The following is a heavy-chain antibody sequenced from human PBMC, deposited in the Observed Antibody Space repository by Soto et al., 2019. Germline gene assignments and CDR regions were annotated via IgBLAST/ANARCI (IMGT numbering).Heavy chain of an antibody. V-gene: IGHV3-23*01. J-gene: IGHJ6*02. CDR3: AKDFYDILTGYPWGYYYGMDV. CDR2: ISGSGGST. CDR1: GFTFSSYA. Sequence: PGGSLRLSCAAPGFTFSSYAMSWVRQAPGKGLEWVSAISGSGGSTYYADSVKGRFTISRDNSKNTLYLQMNSLRAEDTAVYYCAKDFYDILTGYPWGYYYGMDVWGQGTTVTVSS. D-gene: IGHD3-9*01.